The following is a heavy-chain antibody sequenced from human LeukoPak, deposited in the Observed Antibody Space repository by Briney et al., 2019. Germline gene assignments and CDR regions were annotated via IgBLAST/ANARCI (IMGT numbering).Heavy chain of an antibody. CDR1: GFTFSSYA. D-gene: IGHD3-22*01. CDR3: ARGNYYDSSGYYYYYYYMDV. J-gene: IGHJ6*03. V-gene: IGHV3-30*04. Sequence: GGSLRLSCAAPGFTFSSYAMHWVRQAPGKGLEWVAVISYDGSNKYYADSVKGRFTISRDNSKNTLYLQMNSLRAEDTAVYYCARGNYYDSSGYYYYYYYMDVWGKGTTVTVSS. CDR2: ISYDGSNK.